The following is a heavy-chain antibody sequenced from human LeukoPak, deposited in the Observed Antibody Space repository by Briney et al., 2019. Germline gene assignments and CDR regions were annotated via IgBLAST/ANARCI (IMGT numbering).Heavy chain of an antibody. CDR3: ARGLYGDGIGA. CDR2: IRYDGSNK. V-gene: IGHV3-30*02. J-gene: IGHJ4*02. CDR1: GFTFSSYG. D-gene: IGHD4-17*01. Sequence: GGSLRLSCAASGFTFSSYGMHWVRQAPGKGLEWVAFIRYDGSNKYYADSVKGRFTISRDNAKNSLYLQMNGLRAEDTAVYYCARGLYGDGIGAWGQGTLVTVSS.